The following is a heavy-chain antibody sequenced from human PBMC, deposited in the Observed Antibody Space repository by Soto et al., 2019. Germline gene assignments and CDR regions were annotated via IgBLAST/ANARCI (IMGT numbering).Heavy chain of an antibody. V-gene: IGHV1-18*01. CDR2: ISAYNGNT. Sequence: ASVKVSCKASGYTFTSYGISCVRQAPGQVLEWMGWISAYNGNTNYAQKLQGRVTMTTDTSTSTAYMELRSLRSDDTAVYYCAREGYDSSGYYQRRGDYWGQGTLVTVS. CDR3: AREGYDSSGYYQRRGDY. CDR1: GYTFTSYG. D-gene: IGHD3-22*01. J-gene: IGHJ4*02.